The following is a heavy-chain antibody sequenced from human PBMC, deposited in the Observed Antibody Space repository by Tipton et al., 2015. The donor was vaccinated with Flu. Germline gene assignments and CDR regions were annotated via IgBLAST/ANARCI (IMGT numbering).Heavy chain of an antibody. CDR1: GFAFSYYS. Sequence: SLRLSCAASGFAFSYYSMNWVRQTPGKGLECVASIVPSLHTISPSTYYIDAVKGRFAISRDNSKNMLYLQINSLRAEDTALYYCAKAVTPWELRRGFGSWGQGILVTVSS. V-gene: IGHV3-21*03. D-gene: IGHD1-26*01. J-gene: IGHJ4*02. CDR3: AKAVTPWELRRGFGS. CDR2: IVPSLHTISPST.